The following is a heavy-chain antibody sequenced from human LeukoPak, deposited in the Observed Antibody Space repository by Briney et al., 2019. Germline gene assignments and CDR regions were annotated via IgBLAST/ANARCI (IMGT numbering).Heavy chain of an antibody. J-gene: IGHJ6*04. V-gene: IGHV3-23*01. Sequence: SGGSLRLSCAASGFTFSNYGMNWVRQAPGKGLEWVSVISGSGGTTYYADSVKGRFTISRDNSKNALFLQMNSLRAEDTAIYYCAKGYSSGWYYSGMDVWGKGTTVTVSS. CDR3: AKGYSSGWYYSGMDV. CDR1: GFTFSNYG. D-gene: IGHD6-19*01. CDR2: ISGSGGTT.